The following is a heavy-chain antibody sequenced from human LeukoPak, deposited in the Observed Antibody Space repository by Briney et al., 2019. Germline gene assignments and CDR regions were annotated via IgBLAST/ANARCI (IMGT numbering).Heavy chain of an antibody. CDR2: IYYSGST. V-gene: IGHV4-30-4*08. CDR1: GGSISSGDYY. D-gene: IGHD5-12*01. Sequence: SETLSLTCTVSGGSISSGDYYWSWIRQPPGKGLEWIGYIYYSGSTYYNPSLKSRVTISVGTSTNQFSLTLSSVTAADTAVYYCARDGSGYDSPVDVFDIWGQGTMVTVSS. J-gene: IGHJ3*02. CDR3: ARDGSGYDSPVDVFDI.